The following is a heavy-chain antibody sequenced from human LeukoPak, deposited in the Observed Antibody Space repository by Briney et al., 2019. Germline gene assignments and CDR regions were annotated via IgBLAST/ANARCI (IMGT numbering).Heavy chain of an antibody. J-gene: IGHJ4*02. CDR3: AKDIRRWLQSGSFDY. V-gene: IGHV3-43*02. CDR1: GFTFDDYA. Sequence: GGSLRLSCAASGFTFDDYAMHWVRQAPGKGLEWDSLISGDGGSTYYADSVKGRFTISRDNSKNSLYLQMNSLRTEDTALYYCAKDIRRWLQSGSFDYWGQGTLVTVSS. D-gene: IGHD5-24*01. CDR2: ISGDGGST.